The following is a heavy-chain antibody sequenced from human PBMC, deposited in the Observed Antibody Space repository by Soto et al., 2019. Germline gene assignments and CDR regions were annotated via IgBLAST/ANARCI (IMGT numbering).Heavy chain of an antibody. J-gene: IGHJ5*02. CDR3: AKDLYGAGWYNYFDP. Sequence: QVHLVESGGGVVQPGRFLRLSCAASGFTFSTTGMHWVRQAPGKGLEWVAMISHDGGVKHYTDSVKGRFTISRDTSNNTVYLQMNSLRPEDTAMYHCAKDLYGAGWYNYFDPWGQGTLVTVSS. D-gene: IGHD6-19*01. CDR2: ISHDGGVK. V-gene: IGHV3-30*18. CDR1: GFTFSTTG.